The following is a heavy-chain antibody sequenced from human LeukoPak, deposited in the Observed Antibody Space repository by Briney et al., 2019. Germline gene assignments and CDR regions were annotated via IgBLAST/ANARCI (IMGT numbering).Heavy chain of an antibody. CDR2: ISWDGGST. Sequence: PGGSLRLSCAASGFTFDDYTMHWVRQAPGKGLEWVSLISWDGGSTYYADSVKGRFTISRDNSKNSLYLQTNSLRTEDTALYYCAKKNKRVAAAYNYYYYMDVWGKGTTVTVSS. D-gene: IGHD2-2*01. CDR3: AKKNKRVAAAYNYYYYMDV. V-gene: IGHV3-43*01. J-gene: IGHJ6*03. CDR1: GFTFDDYT.